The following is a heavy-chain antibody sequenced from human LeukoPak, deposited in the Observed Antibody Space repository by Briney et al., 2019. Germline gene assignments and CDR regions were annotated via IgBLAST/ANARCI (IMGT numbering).Heavy chain of an antibody. V-gene: IGHV4-30-4*01. J-gene: IGHJ4*02. D-gene: IGHD2-15*01. CDR1: NDSISSGDYY. CDR3: VREILYCSGGSCYRGPFDN. Sequence: SETLSLTCTVSNDSISSGDYYWNWIRQPPGKGLEWIGYIFHRGGTSYNPSLKSRILFSVDTSQNQFSLRLNSVTAADTAVYYCVREILYCSGGSCYRGPFDNWGQGTLVTVSA. CDR2: IFHRGGT.